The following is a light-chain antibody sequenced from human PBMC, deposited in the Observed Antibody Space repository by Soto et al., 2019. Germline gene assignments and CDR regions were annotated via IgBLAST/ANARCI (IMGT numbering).Light chain of an antibody. CDR2: EVN. J-gene: IGLJ2*01. CDR3: SSDGGTYTLV. V-gene: IGLV2-8*01. Sequence: QSALTQPPSASGSPGQSVAISCTGTSSDVGGYNYVSWYQQHPGKAPKLMIYEVNKRPSGVPDRFSGSKSGNTASLTVSGLHAEDEAYYYCSSDGGTYTLVFGGGTKLTVL. CDR1: SSDVGGYNY.